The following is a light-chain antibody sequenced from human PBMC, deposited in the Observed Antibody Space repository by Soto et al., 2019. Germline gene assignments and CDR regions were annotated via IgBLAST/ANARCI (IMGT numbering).Light chain of an antibody. CDR1: QSVCSSY. CDR2: DAS. V-gene: IGKV3D-20*01. J-gene: IGKJ2*03. CDR3: QQYGSSPYS. Sequence: EIVLTQSPATLSLSPGERATLSCGASQSVCSSYLGWYQQKTGLAPRLLMDDASSRATGIADRFSGTGSGTDSPLTMNRLEPADFAVYYSQQYGSSPYSFGRGIKPEIK.